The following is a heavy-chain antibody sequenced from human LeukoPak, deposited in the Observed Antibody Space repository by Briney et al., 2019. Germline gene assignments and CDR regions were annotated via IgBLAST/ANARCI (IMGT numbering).Heavy chain of an antibody. J-gene: IGHJ5*02. CDR3: ARGLGYSSSHGYVLFS. Sequence: SVKVSCKASGYTFTSYGISWVRQAPGQGLEWLGRIIPIVGIINYAPKFQGRVTITADKSTTTAYMELSSLKSEDTAMYYCARGLGYSSSHGYVLFSWGQGTLVTVSS. V-gene: IGHV1-69*04. D-gene: IGHD6-13*01. CDR2: IIPIVGII. CDR1: GYTFTSYG.